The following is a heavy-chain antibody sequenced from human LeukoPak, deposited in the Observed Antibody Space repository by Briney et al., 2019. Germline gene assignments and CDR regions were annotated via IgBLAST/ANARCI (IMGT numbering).Heavy chain of an antibody. Sequence: ASVKVSCKATSYVSWVRQAPGQGLEWMGWIGSYAGDTYYAQKFQGRVTVTTDTSSSTAYMELRSLRSDDTAVYYCARDFWNFDDSRGYYRDFDSWGQGTLVTVSS. CDR2: IGSYAGDT. D-gene: IGHD3-22*01. J-gene: IGHJ5*01. CDR3: ARDFWNFDDSRGYYRDFDS. V-gene: IGHV1-18*01. CDR1: TSY.